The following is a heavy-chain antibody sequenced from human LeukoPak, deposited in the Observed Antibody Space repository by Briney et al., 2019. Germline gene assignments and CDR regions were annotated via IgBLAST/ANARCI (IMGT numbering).Heavy chain of an antibody. CDR1: GYTFPGYY. Sequence: ASAKVSCKASGYTFPGYYLHWVRQAPGQGLEWMGWINPNSGGTNYAQKFQGRVTMTRDTSINTAYMELSRLRSDDTAVYYCAIVATTQLFDSWGQGTLVTVSS. J-gene: IGHJ4*02. V-gene: IGHV1-2*02. CDR3: AIVATTQLFDS. D-gene: IGHD5-12*01. CDR2: INPNSGGT.